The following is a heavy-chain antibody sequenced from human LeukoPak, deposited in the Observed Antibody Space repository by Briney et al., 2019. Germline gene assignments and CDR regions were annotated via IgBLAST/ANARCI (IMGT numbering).Heavy chain of an antibody. CDR2: IYYGGST. J-gene: IGHJ3*02. CDR3: ARWRGDAFDI. V-gene: IGHV4-31*03. D-gene: IGHD3-10*01. Sequence: PSETLSLTCTVSGGSISSGGYYWSWIRQHPGKGLEWIGYIYYGGSTYYNPSLKSRVTISVDTSKNQFSLKLSSVTAADTAVYYCARWRGDAFDIWGQGTMVTVSS. CDR1: GGSISSGGYY.